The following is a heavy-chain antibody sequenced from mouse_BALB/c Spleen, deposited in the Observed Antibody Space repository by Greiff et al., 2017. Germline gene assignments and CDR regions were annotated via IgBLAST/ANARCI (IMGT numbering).Heavy chain of an antibody. Sequence: EVQLQQSGGGLVQPGGSLKLSCAASGFDFSRYWMSWVRQAPGKGLEWIGEINPDSSTINYTPSLKDKFIISRDNAKNTLYLQMSKVRSEDTALYYCAQTGVTQGPPYAMDYWGQGTSVTVSS. CDR1: GFDFSRYW. CDR3: AQTGVTQGPPYAMDY. V-gene: IGHV4-1*02. CDR2: INPDSSTI. J-gene: IGHJ4*01. D-gene: IGHD2-12*01.